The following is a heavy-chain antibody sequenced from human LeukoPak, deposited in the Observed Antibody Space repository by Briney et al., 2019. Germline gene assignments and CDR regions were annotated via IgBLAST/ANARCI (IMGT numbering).Heavy chain of an antibody. CDR2: IYESGTT. V-gene: IGHV4-34*01. J-gene: IGHJ4*02. CDR3: ARGAWATRLGS. Sequence: SETLSLTCAVYGESLNSYYWSWVRQPPGEGLEWIGEIYESGTTEYNPSLKSRVTISMIPSKQQFSLSLSSVTAADTAVYYCARGAWATRLGSWGLGTPVIVSP. D-gene: IGHD2-15*01. CDR1: GESLNSYY.